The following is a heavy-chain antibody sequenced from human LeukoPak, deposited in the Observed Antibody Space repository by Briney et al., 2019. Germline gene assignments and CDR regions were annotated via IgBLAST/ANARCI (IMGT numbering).Heavy chain of an antibody. CDR2: ISYSGAT. V-gene: IGHV4-39*01. CDR3: ASLPRYDFWA. J-gene: IGHJ5*02. CDR1: GRSISTTNFY. D-gene: IGHD3-3*01. Sequence: SETLSLTCTVSGRSISTTNFYWGWIRQPPGKGLEWIGSISYSGATYYNPSLKSRLTVSADTSKKEVSLRLSSVTAADTAVYYCASLPRYDFWAWGQGNLVIVSS.